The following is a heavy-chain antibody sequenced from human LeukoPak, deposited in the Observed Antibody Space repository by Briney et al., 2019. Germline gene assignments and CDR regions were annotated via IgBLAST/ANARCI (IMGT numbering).Heavy chain of an antibody. CDR1: GGSISSSSNY. CDR3: ASYEPSFDY. V-gene: IGHV4-39*01. D-gene: IGHD1-14*01. Sequence: SETRSPTCTVAGGSISSSSNYWGWIRQPPGKGLEWIRSIYYGGTTYYNPSLKRRVTISGDPSKNHFSLKLSALTTADTAVYYCASYEPSFDYWGEGTIVTVRS. CDR2: IYYGGTT. J-gene: IGHJ4*02.